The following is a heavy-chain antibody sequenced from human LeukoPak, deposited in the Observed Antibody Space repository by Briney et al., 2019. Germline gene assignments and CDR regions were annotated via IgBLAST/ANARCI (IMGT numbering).Heavy chain of an antibody. CDR1: GGTFSSYA. J-gene: IGHJ3*02. V-gene: IGHV1-69*04. Sequence: SVKVSCKASGGTFSSYAISWVRQAPGQGLEWMGRIIPILGIANYAQKFQGRVTITADKSTSTAYMELSSPRSEDTAVYYCARDTPSSSWYHLGDAFDIWGQGTMVTASS. CDR3: ARDTPSSSWYHLGDAFDI. CDR2: IIPILGIA. D-gene: IGHD6-13*01.